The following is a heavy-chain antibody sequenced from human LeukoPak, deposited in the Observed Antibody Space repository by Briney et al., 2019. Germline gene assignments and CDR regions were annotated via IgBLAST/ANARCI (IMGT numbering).Heavy chain of an antibody. CDR2: ISGSGGIT. Sequence: GGSLRLSCAASGFTFSRYAMSWVRQAPGKGLEWVSSISGSGGITFHADSLKGRFSIYRDNSKNTLFLQMNSLRAEDTAVYYCAKNTISGGHYQYYMDVWGKGTTVTVSS. CDR3: AKNTISGGHYQYYMDV. J-gene: IGHJ6*03. V-gene: IGHV3-23*01. D-gene: IGHD3-16*02. CDR1: GFTFSRYA.